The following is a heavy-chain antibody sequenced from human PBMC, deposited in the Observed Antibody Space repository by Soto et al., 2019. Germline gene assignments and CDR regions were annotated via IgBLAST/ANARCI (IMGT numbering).Heavy chain of an antibody. CDR3: VREAPYYDFWSGYGDY. CDR2: ISSTRDYI. V-gene: IGHV3-21*01. Sequence: EVQLVESGGGLVKPGGSLRLSCTASGFTFSSYTMNWVRQAPGKGLEWVSSISSTRDYIYYADSVKGRFTISRDNAKNSLYLQMNRLRAEDTAVYYCVREAPYYDFWSGYGDYWGQGTLVTVSS. J-gene: IGHJ4*02. D-gene: IGHD3-3*01. CDR1: GFTFSSYT.